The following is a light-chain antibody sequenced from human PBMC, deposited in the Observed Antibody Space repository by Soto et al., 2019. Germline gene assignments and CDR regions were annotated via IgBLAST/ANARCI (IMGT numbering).Light chain of an antibody. Sequence: EIVLTQSPVTLSLSRLEVAAPCVRASQSVRTYLAWYHVKPGRAPRLLIYGASSRATGIPVRFSGSGSETDFTLTITRLETEDFAVYYCQQYSSSRTFGQGTKVDIK. J-gene: IGKJ1*01. CDR1: QSVRTY. CDR2: GAS. V-gene: IGKV3-20*01. CDR3: QQYSSSRT.